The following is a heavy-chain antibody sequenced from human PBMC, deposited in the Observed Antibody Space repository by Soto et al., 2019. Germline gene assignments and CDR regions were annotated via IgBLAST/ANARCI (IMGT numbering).Heavy chain of an antibody. V-gene: IGHV4-59*04. D-gene: IGHD6-6*01. CDR3: ARQSDSSSSEPPYYYYYCMDV. CDR1: GGSISSYY. Sequence: SETLSLTCTVSGGSISSYYWSWIRQPPGKGLEWIGYIYYSGSTYYNPSLKSRVTISVDTSKNQFSLKLSSVTAADTAVYYCARQSDSSSSEPPYYYYYCMDVWGKGTTVTVSS. J-gene: IGHJ6*03. CDR2: IYYSGST.